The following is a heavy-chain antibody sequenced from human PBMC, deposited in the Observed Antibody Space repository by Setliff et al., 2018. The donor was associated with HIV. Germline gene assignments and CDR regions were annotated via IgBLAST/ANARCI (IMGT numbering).Heavy chain of an antibody. D-gene: IGHD3-22*01. J-gene: IGHJ4*02. CDR3: ARHASRDGYNFDY. Sequence: PSETLSLTCAVYGGSFSGYYWSWIRQPPGKGLEWIGEINHSGGTNYNPSLKSRVTISVDKSKNQFSLKLSSVTAADTAVYYCARHASRDGYNFDYWGQGTLVTVSS. CDR2: INHSGGT. V-gene: IGHV4-34*01. CDR1: GGSFSGYY.